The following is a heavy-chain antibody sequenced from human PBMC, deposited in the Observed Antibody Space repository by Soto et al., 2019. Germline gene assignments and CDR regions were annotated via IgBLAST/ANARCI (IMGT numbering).Heavy chain of an antibody. CDR2: MNPNRGNT. V-gene: IGHV1-8*01. Sequence: ASVKVSCKASGYTFTSYDINWVRQATGQGLEWMGWMNPNRGNTGYAQKFQGRVTMTRNTSISTAYMELSSLRSEDTAVYYCARYTTGTYDAFDIWGQGTMVTVSS. CDR3: ARYTTGTYDAFDI. CDR1: GYTFTSYD. D-gene: IGHD1-1*01. J-gene: IGHJ3*02.